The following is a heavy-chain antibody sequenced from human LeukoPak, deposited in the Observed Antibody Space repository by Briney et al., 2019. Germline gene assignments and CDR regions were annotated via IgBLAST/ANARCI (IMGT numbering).Heavy chain of an antibody. CDR3: ARGVGIAVAGDAFDI. J-gene: IGHJ3*02. V-gene: IGHV3-33*01. Sequence: PGGSLRLSCAASGFTFSSYGMHWVRQAPGKGLEWVAVIWYDGTNKYYADSVKGRFTISRDSSKNTLYLQMNSLRAEDTAVYYCARGVGIAVAGDAFDIWGQGTMVTVSS. D-gene: IGHD6-19*01. CDR1: GFTFSSYG. CDR2: IWYDGTNK.